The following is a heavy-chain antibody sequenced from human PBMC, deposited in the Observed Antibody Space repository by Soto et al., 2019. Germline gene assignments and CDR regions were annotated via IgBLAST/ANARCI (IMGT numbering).Heavy chain of an antibody. D-gene: IGHD2-2*01. CDR2: IEQDGSEK. J-gene: IGHJ4*02. CDR1: AFTFRNYW. V-gene: IGHV3-7*04. Sequence: EVQLVESGGGLVQPGGSLRLSCAASAFTFRNYWMSWVRQAPGKGLECVAKIEQDGSEKYYVDSVKGRFTISRDNAKNSVYLQMNSLTVEDTAMYFCARASSSTRGAIDYWGQGTLVTVSS. CDR3: ARASSSTRGAIDY.